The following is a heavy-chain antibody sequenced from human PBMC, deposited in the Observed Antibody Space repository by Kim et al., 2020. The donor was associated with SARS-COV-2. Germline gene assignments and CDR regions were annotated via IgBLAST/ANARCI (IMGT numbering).Heavy chain of an antibody. CDR3: AREGGSSSLRYWYFDL. J-gene: IGHJ2*01. CDR1: GGSISSYY. D-gene: IGHD6-6*01. V-gene: IGHV4-4*07. Sequence: SETLSLTCTVSGGSISSYYWSWIRQPAGKGLEWIGRIYTSGSTNYNPSLKSRVTMSVDTSKNQFSLKLSSVTAADTAVYYCAREGGSSSLRYWYFDLWGRGTLVTVSS. CDR2: IYTSGST.